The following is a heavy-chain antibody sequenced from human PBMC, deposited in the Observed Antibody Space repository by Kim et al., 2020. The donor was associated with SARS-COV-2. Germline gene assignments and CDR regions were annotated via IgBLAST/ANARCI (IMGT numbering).Heavy chain of an antibody. J-gene: IGHJ4*03. CDR1: GFTFSSRA. CDR2: VNNGGNA. D-gene: IGHD6-19*01. V-gene: IGHV3-23*01. Sequence: GGSLRLSCAASGFTFSSRAMSWVRQAPGKGPEWVASVNNGGNAYYADSVKGRFTVSRDITRDTLYIQMNSLRAEDTALYFCAKDHPSSGWPAFDSWGQGT. CDR3: AKDHPSSGWPAFDS.